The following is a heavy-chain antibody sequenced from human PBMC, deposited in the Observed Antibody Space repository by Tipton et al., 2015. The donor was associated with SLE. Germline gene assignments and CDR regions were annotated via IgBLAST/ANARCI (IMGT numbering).Heavy chain of an antibody. V-gene: IGHV3-15*01. D-gene: IGHD2-2*02. J-gene: IGHJ4*02. CDR1: GFTFSNAW. CDR2: IKSKTDGGTT. Sequence: SLRLSCAASGFTFSNAWMSWVRQAPGKGLEWVGRIKSKTDGGTTDYAAPVKDRFTISRDDSKNTLYLQMNSLKTEDTAVYYCTTLGCTSASCHRDYWGQGTLVTVSS. CDR3: TTLGCTSASCHRDY.